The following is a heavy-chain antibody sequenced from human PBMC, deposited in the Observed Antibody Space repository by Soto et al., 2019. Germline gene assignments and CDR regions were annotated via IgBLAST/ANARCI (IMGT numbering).Heavy chain of an antibody. Sequence: SQTHSLTRAISGYGVSRSSFTWTWIRQSPSRGLEWLGRTYYRSKWYNDYAESVKSRITINPDTSKNQFSLHLNSVTPEDTAVYYCVRLIGNSWLDFWGQGTLVTVSS. CDR1: GYGVSRSSFT. V-gene: IGHV6-1*01. CDR3: VRLIGNSWLDF. J-gene: IGHJ5*01. CDR2: TYYRSKWYN. D-gene: IGHD1-26*01.